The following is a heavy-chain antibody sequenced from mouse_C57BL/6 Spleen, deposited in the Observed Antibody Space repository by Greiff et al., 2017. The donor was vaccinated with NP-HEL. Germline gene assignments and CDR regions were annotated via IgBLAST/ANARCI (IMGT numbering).Heavy chain of an antibody. D-gene: IGHD4-1*02. V-gene: IGHV1-26*01. J-gene: IGHJ2*01. CDR1: GYTFTDYY. CDR3: ATNWDPYYFDY. CDR2: INPNNGGT. Sequence: EVQLQQSGPELVKPGASVKISCKASGYTFTDYYMNWVKQSHGKSLEWIGDINPNNGGTSYNQKFKGKATLTVDKSSSTAYMELRSLTSEDSAVYYCATNWDPYYFDYWGQGTTLTVSS.